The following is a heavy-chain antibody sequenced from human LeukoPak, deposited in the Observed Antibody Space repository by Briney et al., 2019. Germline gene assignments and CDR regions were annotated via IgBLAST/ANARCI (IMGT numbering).Heavy chain of an antibody. CDR1: GFTFSTSW. J-gene: IGHJ4*02. Sequence: GGSLRLSCAASGFTFSTSWMTWVRQAPGKGLAWVANIKQDGSEIFYVDSVKGRFTMSRDNAKSSLYLQMNSLRAEDTAVYYYAKVGQQLALDHWGQGTLVTVSS. V-gene: IGHV3-7*02. D-gene: IGHD6-13*01. CDR3: AKVGQQLALDH. CDR2: IKQDGSEI.